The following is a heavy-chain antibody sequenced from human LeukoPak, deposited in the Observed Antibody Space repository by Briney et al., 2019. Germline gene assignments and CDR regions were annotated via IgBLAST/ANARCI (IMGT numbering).Heavy chain of an antibody. CDR3: LRAARRPRLTPDY. CDR1: GYTFNTYG. CDR2: ISTYNGDT. V-gene: IGHV1-18*01. D-gene: IGHD6-25*01. J-gene: IGHJ4*02. Sequence: ASVKVSCKASGYTFNTYGISWVRQAPGQGLEWMGWISTYNGDTSYVQNLQGRVTMTTDTSTSTAYMELMSLRSDDTAVYYCLRAARRPRLTPDYWGRGPLVTVSS.